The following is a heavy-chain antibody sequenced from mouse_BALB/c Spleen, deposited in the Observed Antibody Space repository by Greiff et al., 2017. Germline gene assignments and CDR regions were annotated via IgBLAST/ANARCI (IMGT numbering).Heavy chain of an antibody. CDR3: ARDASTTVVERGMDY. V-gene: IGHV7-1*02. J-gene: IGHJ4*01. CDR2: SRNKANDYTT. CDR1: GFTFSDFY. Sequence: EVKLMESGGGLVQPGGSLRLSCATSGFTFSDFYMEWVRQPPGKRLEWIAASRNKANDYTTEYSASVKGRFIVSRDTSQSILYLQMNALRAENTAIYYCARDASTTVVERGMDYWGQGTSVTVSS. D-gene: IGHD1-1*01.